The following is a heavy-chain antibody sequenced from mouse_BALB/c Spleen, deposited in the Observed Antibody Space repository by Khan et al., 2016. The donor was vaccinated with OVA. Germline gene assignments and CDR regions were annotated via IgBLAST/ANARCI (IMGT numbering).Heavy chain of an antibody. Sequence: VKLLESGAELVKTGASVKLSCKASGYTFSSYYLYWVKQRPGQGLEWIGEINPNNGDSNFNEKFNSKATLTVDKFSYTAYMQLSSLTSEDSAVYCCTRSGDGSFAYWGQGTLVTVSA. J-gene: IGHJ3*01. CDR3: TRSGDGSFAY. V-gene: IGHV1S81*02. CDR2: INPNNGDS. CDR1: GYTFSSYY. D-gene: IGHD2-3*01.